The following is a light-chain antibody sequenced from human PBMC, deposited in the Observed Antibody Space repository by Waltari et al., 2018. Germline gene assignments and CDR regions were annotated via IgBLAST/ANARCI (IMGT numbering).Light chain of an antibody. V-gene: IGKV3-11*01. CDR2: DAS. Sequence: EIVLTYSPATLSLSPGQIATLSCRASQSVSSYLAWYQQKPGQAPRLLIYDASNRATGIPARFSGSGSVTDFTLTISSLEPEDFAVYYCQQRSNWRDTFGQGTRLEIK. CDR3: QQRSNWRDT. CDR1: QSVSSY. J-gene: IGKJ5*01.